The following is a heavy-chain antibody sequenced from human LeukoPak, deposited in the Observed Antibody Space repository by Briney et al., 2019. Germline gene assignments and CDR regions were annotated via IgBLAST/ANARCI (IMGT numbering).Heavy chain of an antibody. Sequence: ASVTVSCKASGYTFTSYAIHWVRQAPGQRLEWMGWINAGNGNTKYSQKFQGRVTITRDTSASTAYMELSSLRSEDTAVYYCARDHREVVVAESTGYFGYWGQGTLVTVSS. CDR3: ARDHREVVVAESTGYFGY. CDR2: INAGNGNT. V-gene: IGHV1-3*01. J-gene: IGHJ4*02. D-gene: IGHD2-15*01. CDR1: GYTFTSYA.